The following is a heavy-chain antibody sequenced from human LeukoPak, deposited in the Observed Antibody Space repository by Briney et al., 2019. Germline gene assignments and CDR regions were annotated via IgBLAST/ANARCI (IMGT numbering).Heavy chain of an antibody. D-gene: IGHD1-14*01. CDR3: ATPLTGLNY. CDR1: GFTVSSNY. V-gene: IGHV3-53*01. CDR2: IYADGGT. J-gene: IGHJ3*01. Sequence: GGSLRLSCAASGFTVSSNYMSWVRQAPGRGLEWVSGIYADGGTYYADSVKGRFTISRDISKNTLYLQMNSLRAEDTAVYYCATPLTGLNYWGQGTMVTVSS.